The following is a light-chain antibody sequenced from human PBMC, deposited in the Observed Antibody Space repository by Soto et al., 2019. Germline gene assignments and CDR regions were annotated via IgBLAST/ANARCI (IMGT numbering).Light chain of an antibody. J-gene: IGKJ5*01. CDR3: QQVNSYPQT. CDR2: AAF. Sequence: IQLTQSPSSLSASVGDRVTISCRASQGIGTYLAWYQQKPGKAPKLLIYAAFTLHSGVPARFSGSRSGTDFTLTISSLQPEDSATYYCQQVNSYPQTFGQGTRLEIK. V-gene: IGKV1-9*01. CDR1: QGIGTY.